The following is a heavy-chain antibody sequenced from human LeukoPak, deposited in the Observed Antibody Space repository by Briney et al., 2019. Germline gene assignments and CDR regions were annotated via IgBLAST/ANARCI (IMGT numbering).Heavy chain of an antibody. J-gene: IGHJ4*02. D-gene: IGHD6-13*01. Sequence: GASVKVSCKASGYTFTNYYIHWVRQAPGQGLEWMGWINPNSGDTNYAQKFQGRVSMTGDTSISTAYMELSRLRSDDTAVYYCARDLMGIAYRGAFYYWGQGTLVTVSS. CDR3: ARDLMGIAYRGAFYY. V-gene: IGHV1-2*02. CDR2: INPNSGDT. CDR1: GYTFTNYY.